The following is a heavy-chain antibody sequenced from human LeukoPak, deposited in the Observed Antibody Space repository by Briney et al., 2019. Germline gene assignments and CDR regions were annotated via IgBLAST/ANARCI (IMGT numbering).Heavy chain of an antibody. J-gene: IGHJ4*02. Sequence: ASVKVSCKASGYTFTSYDINWVRQATGQGREWMGWMNPNSGNTGYAQKFQGRVTMTRNTSISTAYMELSSLRSEDTAVYYCARGRVVVVAAMGYYFDYWGQGTLVTVSS. CDR3: ARGRVVVVAAMGYYFDY. D-gene: IGHD2-15*01. CDR1: GYTFTSYD. V-gene: IGHV1-8*01. CDR2: MNPNSGNT.